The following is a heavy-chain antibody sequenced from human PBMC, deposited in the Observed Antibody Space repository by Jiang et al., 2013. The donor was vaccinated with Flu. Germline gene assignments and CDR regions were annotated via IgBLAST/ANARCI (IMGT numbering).Heavy chain of an antibody. V-gene: IGHV1-69*01. Sequence: SGGTFSSYAISWVRQAPGQGLEWMGGIIPIFGTANYAQKFQGRVTITADESTSTVYMELSSLRSEDTAVYYCARALYDFWSGYPDYWGQGTLVTVSS. D-gene: IGHD3-3*01. CDR2: IIPIFGTA. J-gene: IGHJ4*02. CDR1: GGTFSSYA. CDR3: ARALYDFWSGYPDY.